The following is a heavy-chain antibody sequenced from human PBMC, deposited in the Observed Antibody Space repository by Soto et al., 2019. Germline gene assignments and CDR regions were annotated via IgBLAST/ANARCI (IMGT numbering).Heavy chain of an antibody. CDR3: ARASSGYYSYFFDY. CDR1: GYTFTSYA. Sequence: ASVKVSCKASGYTFTSYAMHWVRQAPGQRLEWMGWINAGNGNTKYSQKFQGRVTITRDTSASTAYMELSSLRSEDTAVYYCARASSGYYSYFFDYWGQGTLVTVSS. D-gene: IGHD3-22*01. V-gene: IGHV1-3*01. CDR2: INAGNGNT. J-gene: IGHJ4*02.